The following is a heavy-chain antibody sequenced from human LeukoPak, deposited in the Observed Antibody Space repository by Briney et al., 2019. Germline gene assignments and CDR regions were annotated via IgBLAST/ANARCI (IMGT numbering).Heavy chain of an antibody. D-gene: IGHD6-19*01. CDR1: GYTFSGYF. J-gene: IGHJ6*02. CDR2: IYPNSGGT. V-gene: IGHV1-2*02. Sequence: ASVKVSCRASGYTFSGYFMHWVRQAPGQGLEWMGWIYPNSGGTKYAQKFQGRVTMTRDTSISTIYMELSSLRSDDTAVYYCARGGIAVPMDVWGQGTTVTVSS. CDR3: ARGGIAVPMDV.